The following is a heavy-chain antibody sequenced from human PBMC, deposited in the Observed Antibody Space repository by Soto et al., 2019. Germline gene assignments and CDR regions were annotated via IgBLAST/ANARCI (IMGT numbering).Heavy chain of an antibody. CDR1: GGTFSSYS. J-gene: IGHJ5*02. D-gene: IGHD2-2*01. Sequence: ASVKVSCKASGGTFSSYSISWVRQAPGQGLECMGGIIPIFVTANYAREFQGRVTITADESTSTAYMQLSSLRSEDTAVYYCARFDPIVVVPAATSIWFDPWGQGTLVTVSS. CDR3: ARFDPIVVVPAATSIWFDP. CDR2: IIPIFVTA. V-gene: IGHV1-69*13.